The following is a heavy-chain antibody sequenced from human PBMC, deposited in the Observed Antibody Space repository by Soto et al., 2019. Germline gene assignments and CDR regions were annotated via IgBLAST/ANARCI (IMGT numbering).Heavy chain of an antibody. CDR3: ARHGYSTVLYGSWDY. CDR2: IYDTGST. D-gene: IGHD3-16*01. Sequence: QVQLQESGPGLVKPSETLSLTCTASGGSISNNYWSWIRQPPGKGLEWIGYIYDTGSTKYNPSLKSRGNMLVDTSKNQFSLKLTSVTAADTAVYYCARHGYSTVLYGSWDYWGQGTLVSVSS. CDR1: GGSISNNY. J-gene: IGHJ4*02. V-gene: IGHV4-59*08.